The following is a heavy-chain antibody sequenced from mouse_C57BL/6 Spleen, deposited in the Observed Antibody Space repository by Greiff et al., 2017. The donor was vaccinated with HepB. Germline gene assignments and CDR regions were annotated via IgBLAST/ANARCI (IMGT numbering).Heavy chain of an antibody. J-gene: IGHJ3*01. V-gene: IGHV1-82*01. CDR3: ARGGANWDSFAY. D-gene: IGHD4-1*01. CDR1: GYAFSSSW. Sequence: VQLQQSGPELVKPGASVKISCKASGYAFSSSWMNWVKQRPGKGLEWIGRIYPGDGDTNYNGKFKGKATLTADKSSSTAYMQLSSLTSEDSAVYFCARGGANWDSFAYWGQGTLVTVSA. CDR2: IYPGDGDT.